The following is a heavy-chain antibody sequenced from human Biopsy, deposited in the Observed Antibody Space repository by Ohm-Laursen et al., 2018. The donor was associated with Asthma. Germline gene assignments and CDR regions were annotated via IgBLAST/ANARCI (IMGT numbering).Heavy chain of an antibody. Sequence: SQTLSLTCSLSSGSGGYMRSGNYYWGWIRQPPGKWLEWIGCIYYSGTTYSNPSLEGRVTVSAETSKNQFSLKLTSVTAADTAVYYCVRGSSSWHHGPFHYYYGLDVWGQGTTATVSS. CDR2: IYYSGTT. V-gene: IGHV4-39*01. CDR3: VRGSSSWHHGPFHYYYGLDV. CDR1: SGSGGYMRSGNYY. J-gene: IGHJ6*02. D-gene: IGHD6-13*01.